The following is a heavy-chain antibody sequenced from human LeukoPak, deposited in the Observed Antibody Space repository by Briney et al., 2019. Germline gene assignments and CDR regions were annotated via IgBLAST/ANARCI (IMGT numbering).Heavy chain of an antibody. CDR3: TRDIVVVPAAPHGDNWFDP. J-gene: IGHJ5*02. D-gene: IGHD2-2*01. V-gene: IGHV1-18*01. Sequence: GASVKVSCKASGYTFTSYGISWVRQAPGQGLEWMGWISAYNGNTNYAQKLQGRVTMTTDTSTSTAYMELRSLRSDDTAVYYCTRDIVVVPAAPHGDNWFDPWGQGTLVTVSS. CDR2: ISAYNGNT. CDR1: GYTFTSYG.